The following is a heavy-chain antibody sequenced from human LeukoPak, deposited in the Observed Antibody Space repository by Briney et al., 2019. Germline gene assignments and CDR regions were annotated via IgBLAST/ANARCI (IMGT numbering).Heavy chain of an antibody. Sequence: PSQTLSLTCTVSGGSISSGGYYWRWIRQHPGKGLEWIGYIYYSGSTYYNPSLKSRVTISVDTSKNQFSLKLSSVTAADTAVYYCARESHYSDSSGFQYHFDYWGQGTLVTVSS. D-gene: IGHD3-22*01. CDR2: IYYSGST. V-gene: IGHV4-31*03. CDR3: ARESHYSDSSGFQYHFDY. J-gene: IGHJ4*02. CDR1: GGSISSGGYY.